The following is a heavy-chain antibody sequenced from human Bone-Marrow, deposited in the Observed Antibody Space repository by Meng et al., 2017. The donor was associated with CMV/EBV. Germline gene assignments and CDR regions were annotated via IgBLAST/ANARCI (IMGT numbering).Heavy chain of an antibody. Sequence: ESLKISCAASGFTFSRFVMNWVRQAPGKGLEWVSYISNSPTTIHYADSVKGRFTISRDNAKNSLYLQMNSLRAEDTALYYCARGAYCGGDCLFYFDFWGQGSLVTVSS. J-gene: IGHJ4*02. CDR2: ISNSPTTI. V-gene: IGHV3-48*04. CDR3: ARGAYCGGDCLFYFDF. D-gene: IGHD2-21*01. CDR1: GFTFSRFV.